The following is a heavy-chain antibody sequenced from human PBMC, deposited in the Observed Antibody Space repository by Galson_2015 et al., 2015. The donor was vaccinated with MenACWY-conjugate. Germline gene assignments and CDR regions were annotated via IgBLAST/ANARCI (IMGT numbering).Heavy chain of an antibody. CDR2: TYYRSKWSN. CDR3: ARGGPYYDFWSGYYPGWFDP. J-gene: IGHJ5*02. D-gene: IGHD3-3*01. Sequence: CAISGDSVSSTSTWNWIRQSPSRGLEWLGRTYYRSKWSNDYAVSVKSRISVNPDTSKNQFSLKLSSVTAADTAVYYCARGGPYYDFWSGYYPGWFDPWGQGTLVTVSS. V-gene: IGHV6-1*01. CDR1: GDSVSSTST.